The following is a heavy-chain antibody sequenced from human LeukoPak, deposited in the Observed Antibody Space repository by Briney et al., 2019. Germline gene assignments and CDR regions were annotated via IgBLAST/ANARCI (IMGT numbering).Heavy chain of an antibody. CDR1: GFTFSSYA. D-gene: IGHD6-6*01. J-gene: IGHJ4*02. Sequence: GGSLRLSCAASGFTFSSYAMHWVRQAPGKGLEWVAVISYDGSNKYYADSVKGRFTISRDNAKNSLYLQMNSLRAEDTAVYYCARDPSSSGVYWGQGTLVTVSS. V-gene: IGHV3-30-3*01. CDR3: ARDPSSSGVY. CDR2: ISYDGSNK.